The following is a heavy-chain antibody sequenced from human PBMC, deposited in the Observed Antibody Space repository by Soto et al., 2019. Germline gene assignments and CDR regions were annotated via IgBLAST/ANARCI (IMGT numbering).Heavy chain of an antibody. CDR2: INASGGST. CDR3: WVYYYDSSGYADAFDI. Sequence: ASVKVSCKTSEYRFSIYTIHWVRKAPGQGLEWMGIINASGGSTSNAQKFQGRVTMTRDTSTSTVYMELSSLRSEDTAVYYCWVYYYDSSGYADAFDIWGQGTMVTVSS. V-gene: IGHV1-46*01. J-gene: IGHJ3*02. D-gene: IGHD3-22*01. CDR1: EYRFSIYT.